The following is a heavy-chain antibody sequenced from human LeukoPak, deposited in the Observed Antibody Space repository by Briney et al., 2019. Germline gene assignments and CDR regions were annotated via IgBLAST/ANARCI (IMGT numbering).Heavy chain of an antibody. D-gene: IGHD4-11*01. CDR1: GGSINSGGYY. CDR3: VRVPEYSNYVDY. V-gene: IGHV4-31*03. Sequence: PSQTLSLTCTVSGGSINSGGYYWSWIRQHPGKGLEWIGYISNSGSTYYHPSLRSRLAISVDTSKNQFSLELSSVTAADTAVYYCVRVPEYSNYVDYWGQGTLVTVSS. J-gene: IGHJ4*02. CDR2: ISNSGST.